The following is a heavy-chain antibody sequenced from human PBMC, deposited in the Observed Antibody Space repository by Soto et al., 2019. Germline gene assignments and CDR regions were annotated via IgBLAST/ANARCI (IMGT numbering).Heavy chain of an antibody. J-gene: IGHJ4*02. V-gene: IGHV3-23*01. CDR1: GFTFSSYA. CDR2: ISGSGGST. D-gene: IGHD2-2*03. Sequence: GGSLRLSCAASGFTFSSYAMSWVRQAPGKGLEWVSAISGSGGSTYYADSVKGRFTISRDNSKNTLYLQMNSLRAEDTAVYYCAKVWLDIVEGGNFDYWGQGTLVTVSS. CDR3: AKVWLDIVEGGNFDY.